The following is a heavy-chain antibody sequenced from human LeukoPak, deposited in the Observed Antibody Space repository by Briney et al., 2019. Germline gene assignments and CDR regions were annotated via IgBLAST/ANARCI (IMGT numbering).Heavy chain of an antibody. D-gene: IGHD2-2*02. CDR2: ISSSSSYI. Sequence: GGSLRLSCAASGFTFSSYSMNWVRQAPGKGLEWVSSISSSSSYIYYADSVKGRFTISRDNAENSLYLQMNSLRAEDTAVYYCARVIDCSSTSCNTWVYFDYWGHGTLVTVSS. CDR3: ARVIDCSSTSCNTWVYFDY. V-gene: IGHV3-21*01. J-gene: IGHJ4*01. CDR1: GFTFSSYS.